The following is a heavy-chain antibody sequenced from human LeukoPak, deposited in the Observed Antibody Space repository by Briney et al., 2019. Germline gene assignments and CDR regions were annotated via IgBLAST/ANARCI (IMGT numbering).Heavy chain of an antibody. CDR3: ARYGSGSFRTTYYYYYMDV. D-gene: IGHD3-10*01. V-gene: IGHV4-34*01. CDR1: GGSFSGYY. CDR2: INHSGST. J-gene: IGHJ6*03. Sequence: SETLSLTCAVYGGSFSGYYWSWIRQPPGKGLEWIGEINHSGSTNYNPSLKSRVTISVDTSKNQFSLKLSSVTAADTAVYYCARYGSGSFRTTYYYYYMDVWGKGTTVTVSS.